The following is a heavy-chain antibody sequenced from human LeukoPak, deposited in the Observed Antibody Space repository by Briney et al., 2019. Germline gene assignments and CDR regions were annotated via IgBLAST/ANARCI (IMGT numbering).Heavy chain of an antibody. CDR2: INWNGGST. CDR3: TREGNWYFDL. V-gene: IGHV3-20*04. J-gene: IGHJ2*01. D-gene: IGHD6-13*01. Sequence: GGSLRLSCAASGFIFADHGMTWVRQVPGKGLEWVSGINWNGGSTGYVDSVKGRFTISRDNAKSSLYLQMNSLRADDTAVYYCTREGNWYFDLWGRGTLVTVSS. CDR1: GFIFADHG.